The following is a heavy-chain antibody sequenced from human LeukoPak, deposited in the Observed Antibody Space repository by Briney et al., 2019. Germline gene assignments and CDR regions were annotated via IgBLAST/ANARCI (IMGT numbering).Heavy chain of an antibody. CDR1: QFSISYDW. D-gene: IGHD6-19*01. V-gene: IGHV3-7*01. CDR2: IKEDGRDI. CDR3: VRGSGWFFGL. Sequence: GGSLRLSCAASQFSISYDWMHWVRQAPGKGLEWVASIKEDGRDIHYLDSVKGRFSISRDNAKNPLYLEMNTLRAEDTAVYYCVRGSGWFFGLWGQGSLVTVSS. J-gene: IGHJ4*02.